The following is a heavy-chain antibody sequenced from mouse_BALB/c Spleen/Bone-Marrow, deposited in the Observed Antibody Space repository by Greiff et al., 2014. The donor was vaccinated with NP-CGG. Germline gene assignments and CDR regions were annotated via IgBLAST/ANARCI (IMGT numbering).Heavy chain of an antibody. D-gene: IGHD2-1*01. CDR2: IRNKANDYTT. J-gene: IGHJ1*01. CDR3: AREGVYYGNPYWYFDV. Sequence: EVMLVESGGGLVQPGGSLRLSCATSGFTFTDYYMSWVRQPPGKALEWLGFIRNKANDYTTEYSASVKGRFTISRDNSQSILYLQMNPLRAEDSATYYCAREGVYYGNPYWYFDVWGAGTTVTVSS. CDR1: GFTFTDYY. V-gene: IGHV7-3*02.